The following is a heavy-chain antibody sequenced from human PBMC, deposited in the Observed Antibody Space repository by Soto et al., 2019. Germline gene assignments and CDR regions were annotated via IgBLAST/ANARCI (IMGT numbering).Heavy chain of an antibody. CDR1: GFTFSPYW. V-gene: IGHV3-74*01. Sequence: EVQLAESGGGLVQPGGSLRLSCAASGFTFSPYWMHWVRQAPGKGLVWVSRINPDGSSTNYADSVKGRFTISRDNAKNTLYLQMHSLRADDTAVYYCGRGGSNSPNGMDGWGQGTTVTVSS. D-gene: IGHD4-4*01. CDR2: INPDGSST. J-gene: IGHJ6*02. CDR3: GRGGSNSPNGMDG.